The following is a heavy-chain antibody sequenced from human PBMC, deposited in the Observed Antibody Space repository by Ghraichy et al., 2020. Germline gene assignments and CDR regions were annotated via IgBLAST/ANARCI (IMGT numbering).Heavy chain of an antibody. CDR2: IIPIFVTA. CDR3: ARAALTVDCSSTSCSSIFDY. Sequence: SVKVSCKASGGTFSSYAISWVRQAPGQGLEWMGGIIPIFVTANYAQKFQGRVTITADKSTSTAYMELSSLRSEDTAVYYCARAALTVDCSSTSCSSIFDYWGQGTLVTVSS. CDR1: GGTFSSYA. D-gene: IGHD2-2*01. V-gene: IGHV1-69*06. J-gene: IGHJ4*02.